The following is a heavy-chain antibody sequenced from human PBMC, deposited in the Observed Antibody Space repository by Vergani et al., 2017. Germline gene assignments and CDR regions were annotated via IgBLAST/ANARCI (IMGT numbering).Heavy chain of an antibody. D-gene: IGHD1-1*01. CDR1: GFTLSSYA. CDR2: ISYDGSNK. V-gene: IGHV3-30-3*01. Sequence: QVQLVESGGGVVQPGRSLRLSCAASGFTLSSYAMHWVRQAPGKGLEWVAGISYDGSNKYYADSVKGRFTISRDNSKNTLYLQMNSLRVEDTAVYYCARDQEWSNWNDEPGFGPWGQGTLVTVSS. CDR3: ARDQEWSNWNDEPGFGP. J-gene: IGHJ5*02.